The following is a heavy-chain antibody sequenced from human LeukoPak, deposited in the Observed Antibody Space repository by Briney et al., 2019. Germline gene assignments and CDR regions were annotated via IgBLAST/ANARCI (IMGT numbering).Heavy chain of an antibody. CDR3: ARGVRGLRWYYFDY. J-gene: IGHJ4*02. Sequence: SETLSLTCAVYGGSFSGYYWGWIRQPPGKGLEWIGEINHSGSSNYNPSLKSRVTISVDTSKNQFSLKLSSVTAADTAVYYCARGVRGLRWYYFDYWGQGTLVTVSS. V-gene: IGHV4-34*01. D-gene: IGHD4-17*01. CDR2: INHSGSS. CDR1: GGSFSGYY.